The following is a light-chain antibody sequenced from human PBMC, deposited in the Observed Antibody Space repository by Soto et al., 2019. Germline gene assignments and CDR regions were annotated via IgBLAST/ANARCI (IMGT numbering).Light chain of an antibody. J-gene: IGKJ5*01. CDR2: GAS. V-gene: IGKV3-15*01. Sequence: EIVMTQSPATLSVARLGIGTFCFMASQGVSRKLAWYQHKPGQAPRLLISGASTGATGIPARFSGSGSGTEFTLTISSLQSEDFAVYYCQQDYHLPITFGQGTRLEIK. CDR1: QGVSRK. CDR3: QQDYHLPIT.